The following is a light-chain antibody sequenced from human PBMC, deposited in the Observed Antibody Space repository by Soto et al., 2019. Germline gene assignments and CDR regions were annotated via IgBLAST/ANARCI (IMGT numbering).Light chain of an antibody. V-gene: IGLV2-8*01. CDR3: SSFVGSNNFPYV. J-gene: IGLJ1*01. CDR1: SSDVGAYDY. CDR2: EIN. Sequence: QSVLTQPPSASGSPGQSVTISCTGTSSDVGAYDYVSWYQQHPGKAPKLMIYEINKRPSGVPDRFSGSKSGNTASLTVSGLQAEAEADYYCSSFVGSNNFPYVFGTGTKVTVL.